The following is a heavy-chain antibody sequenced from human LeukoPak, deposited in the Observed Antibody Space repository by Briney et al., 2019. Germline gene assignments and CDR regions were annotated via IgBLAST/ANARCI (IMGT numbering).Heavy chain of an antibody. V-gene: IGHV3-9*01. D-gene: IGHD6-13*01. Sequence: PGGSLRLSCVASGFTFGDYAMYWVRQGPGKGLERVSGITGNSGSIGYADTVKGRFTISRDNAKNCLYLQMNRLRTADTALYYCAKEAGSSSWYPWFDPWGQGTLVTVSS. CDR3: AKEAGSSSWYPWFDP. CDR1: GFTFGDYA. CDR2: ITGNSGSI. J-gene: IGHJ5*02.